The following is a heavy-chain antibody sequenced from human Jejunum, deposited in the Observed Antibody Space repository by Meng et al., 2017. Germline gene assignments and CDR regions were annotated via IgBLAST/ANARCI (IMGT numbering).Heavy chain of an antibody. CDR3: ARGVGDIRVGFDY. CDR1: GDSISSTNW. V-gene: IGHV4-4*02. Sequence: ESGPGLVKPAGTLSLTCEVSGDSISSTNWWDWLRQPPGKGLEWIGEIYHSGRTNFNPSLESRVTISVDESKNQFSLTLNSVTAADTAVYYCARGVGDIRVGFDYWGQGILVTVSS. CDR2: IYHSGRT. D-gene: IGHD5-12*01. J-gene: IGHJ4*02.